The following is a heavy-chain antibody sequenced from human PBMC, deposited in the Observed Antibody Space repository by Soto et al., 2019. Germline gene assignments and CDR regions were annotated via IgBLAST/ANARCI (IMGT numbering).Heavy chain of an antibody. Sequence: ASVKVSCKASGYTFTSYGISWVRQAPGQGLEWMGWISGYDGRTNFAQKVQDRVTMTTDTSTSTVYMELRSLRSDDTAVYYCARGHYGSGSYYNLRPHIPFDYWGQGTLVTVSS. CDR1: GYTFTSYG. V-gene: IGHV1-18*01. CDR3: ARGHYGSGSYYNLRPHIPFDY. D-gene: IGHD3-10*01. J-gene: IGHJ4*02. CDR2: ISGYDGRT.